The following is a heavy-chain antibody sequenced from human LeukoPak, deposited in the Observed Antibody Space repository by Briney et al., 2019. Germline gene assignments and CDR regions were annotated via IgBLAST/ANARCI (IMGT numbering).Heavy chain of an antibody. CDR3: ARVRPEGLIVAMISGYYYYYMDV. CDR1: GGTFSSYA. V-gene: IGHV1-69*04. D-gene: IGHD5-12*01. CDR2: IIPILGIA. J-gene: IGHJ6*03. Sequence: ASVKVSCKASGGTFSSYAISWVRQAPGQGLEWMGRIIPILGIANYAQKFQGRVTITADKSTSTAYMELSSLRSEDTAVYYCARVRPEGLIVAMISGYYYYYMDVWGKGTTVTVSS.